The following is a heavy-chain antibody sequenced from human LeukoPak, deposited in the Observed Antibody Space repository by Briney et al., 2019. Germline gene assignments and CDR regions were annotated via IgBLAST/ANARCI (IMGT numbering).Heavy chain of an antibody. CDR2: ISHSGST. D-gene: IGHD5-18*01. V-gene: IGHV4-38-2*02. Sequence: SETLSLTCTVSGFSISSGYYWGWIRQPPGKRLEWIGSISHSGSTYYNPSLKSRVTISVDTSNNQFSLYLSSVTAADTAVYYCAGAVDTAMGDAFDIWGQGTMVTVSS. CDR3: AGAVDTAMGDAFDI. CDR1: GFSISSGYY. J-gene: IGHJ3*02.